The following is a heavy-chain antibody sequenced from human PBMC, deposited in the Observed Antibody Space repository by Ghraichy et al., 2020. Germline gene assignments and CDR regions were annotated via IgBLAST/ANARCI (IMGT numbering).Heavy chain of an antibody. D-gene: IGHD3-10*01. CDR2: LSDSGVKT. Sequence: GGSLRLSCAASGFTFSSYAMTWVRQAPGKGLEWVSALSDSGVKTYYADSVQGRFFISRDNSKNTLYLQMNSLRAEDTAVYYCEKTGGDGSGRYYFDSWGQGTLVTVSS. V-gene: IGHV3-23*01. CDR1: GFTFSSYA. CDR3: EKTGGDGSGRYYFDS. J-gene: IGHJ4*02.